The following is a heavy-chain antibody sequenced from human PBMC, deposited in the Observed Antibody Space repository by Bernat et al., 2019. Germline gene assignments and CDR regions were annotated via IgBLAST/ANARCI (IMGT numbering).Heavy chain of an antibody. V-gene: IGHV2-5*02. CDR2: IYWDDDK. Sequence: QITLKESGPTLVKPTQTLTLTCTFSGFSLSTSGVGVGWIRQPPGKALEWLALIYWDDDKRYSPSLKSRLTITKDTSKNQVVLTMTNMDPVDTATYYRARVDTAMVTFDYWGQGTLVTVSS. J-gene: IGHJ4*02. D-gene: IGHD5-18*01. CDR3: ARVDTAMVTFDY. CDR1: GFSLSTSGVG.